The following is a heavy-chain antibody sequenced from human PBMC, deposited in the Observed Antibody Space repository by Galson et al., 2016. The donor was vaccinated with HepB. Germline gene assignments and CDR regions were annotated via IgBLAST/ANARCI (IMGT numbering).Heavy chain of an antibody. V-gene: IGHV1-3*01. Sequence: SVKVSCKASGYTFTSYAMHWVRQAPGQRLEWMGWINAGSGNTEYSQKFQDRVTITRDTSASTAYMEVSSLRSEDTAVYYCARDPLGASTCDYWGQGTLVTVAS. CDR3: ARDPLGASTCDY. CDR1: GYTFTSYA. J-gene: IGHJ4*02. D-gene: IGHD1-26*01. CDR2: INAGSGNT.